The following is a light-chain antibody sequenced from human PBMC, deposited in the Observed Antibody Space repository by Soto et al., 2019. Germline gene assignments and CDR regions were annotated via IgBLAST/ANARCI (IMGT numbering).Light chain of an antibody. V-gene: IGKV4-1*01. J-gene: IGKJ1*01. CDR1: QSLLYTSNNKNY. CDR3: QQYYTTPRT. CDR2: WAS. Sequence: DFAVTQSPKSLAVTLGGRATINCKSSQSLLYTSNNKNYLAWYQQKPGQPPKLIIYWASTRESGVPDRFKGSGSGTDFTLTISNLQAEDAAVYYCQQYYTTPRTFGQGTKV.